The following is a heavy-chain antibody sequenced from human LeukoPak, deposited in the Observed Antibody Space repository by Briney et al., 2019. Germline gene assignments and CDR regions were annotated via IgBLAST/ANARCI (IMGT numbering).Heavy chain of an antibody. V-gene: IGHV3-21*01. CDR3: ARSYYDSSGGYYFDY. J-gene: IGHJ4*02. Sequence: GGSLRLSCAASGFPFSSYSMNWVRQAPGKGLEWVSSISSSSSYIYYADSVKGRFTISRDNAKNSLYLQMNSLRAEDTAVYYCARSYYDSSGGYYFDYWGQGTLVTVSS. CDR1: GFPFSSYS. CDR2: ISSSSSYI. D-gene: IGHD3-22*01.